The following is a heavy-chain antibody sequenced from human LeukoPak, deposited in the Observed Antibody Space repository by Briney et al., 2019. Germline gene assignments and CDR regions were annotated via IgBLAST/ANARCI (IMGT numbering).Heavy chain of an antibody. J-gene: IGHJ4*02. CDR3: AKHPLSGNFDY. V-gene: IGHV3-23*01. CDR2: ISGSGVTT. D-gene: IGHD2/OR15-2a*01. Sequence: GGSLRLSCAVSGFTFSTYTLSWVRQTPGKGLEWVSIISGSGVTTYYADSVKGRFIISRDNSKNTLYLQMYSLRAEDTAIYYCAKHPLSGNFDYWGQGTLVTVSS. CDR1: GFTFSTYT.